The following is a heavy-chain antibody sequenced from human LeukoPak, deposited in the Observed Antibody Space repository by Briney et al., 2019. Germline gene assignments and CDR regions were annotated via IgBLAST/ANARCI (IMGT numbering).Heavy chain of an antibody. D-gene: IGHD6-6*01. CDR3: AREGVAYSSSSGPDY. CDR1: GGSISSGGYY. V-gene: IGHV4-31*03. Sequence: SQTLSLTCTVSGGSISSGGYYWSWIRQHPGKGLEWIGYIYYSGSTYYNPSLQSRVTISVDTSKNQFSLKLSSVTAADTAVYYCAREGVAYSSSSGPDYWGQGTLVTVSS. J-gene: IGHJ4*02. CDR2: IYYSGST.